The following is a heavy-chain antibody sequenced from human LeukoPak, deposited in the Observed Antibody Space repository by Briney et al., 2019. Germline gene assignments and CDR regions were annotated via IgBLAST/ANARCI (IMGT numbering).Heavy chain of an antibody. CDR3: AKNGYSSGWRPDY. D-gene: IGHD6-19*01. Sequence: GGSLRLSCAASGFTFSSYSMNWVRQAPGKGLEWVSSISSSSSHIYYADSVKGRFTISRDNAKNSLYLQMNSLRAEDTAVYYCAKNGYSSGWRPDYWGQGTLVTVSS. J-gene: IGHJ4*02. V-gene: IGHV3-21*01. CDR2: ISSSSSHI. CDR1: GFTFSSYS.